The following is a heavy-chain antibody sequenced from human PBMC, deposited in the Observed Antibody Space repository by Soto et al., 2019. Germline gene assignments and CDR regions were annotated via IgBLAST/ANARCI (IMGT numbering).Heavy chain of an antibody. V-gene: IGHV2-5*02. Sequence: QITLKESGPTLVKPTQTLTLTCTFSGFSLSTPGVGVGWIRQPPGKALEGLAIIYWDDDKRYSPSVNTRLTITKDTSKNQVVLIMTNMDPLDTATYYCAHSPDPRVITFGGLIVVGRFDPWGQGTLVTVSS. D-gene: IGHD3-16*02. CDR2: IYWDDDK. J-gene: IGHJ5*02. CDR3: AHSPDPRVITFGGLIVVGRFDP. CDR1: GFSLSTPGVG.